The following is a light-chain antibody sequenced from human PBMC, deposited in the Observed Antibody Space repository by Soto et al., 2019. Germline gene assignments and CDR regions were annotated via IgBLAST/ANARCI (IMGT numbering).Light chain of an antibody. CDR3: QQYGSSPST. Sequence: DIQMTQSPSTLSVSLGHRVTITCRSSQTISSWLAWYQQKPGKAPKLLIYKASTLKSGVPSRFSGSGSGTEFTLTISGLEPEDFAVYYCQQYGSSPSTFGQGTKVDIK. V-gene: IGKV1-5*03. CDR2: KAS. CDR1: QTISSW. J-gene: IGKJ1*01.